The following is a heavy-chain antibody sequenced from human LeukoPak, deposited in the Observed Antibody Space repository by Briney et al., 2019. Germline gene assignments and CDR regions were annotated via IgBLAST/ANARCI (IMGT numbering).Heavy chain of an antibody. J-gene: IGHJ4*02. D-gene: IGHD3-10*01. CDR2: MNPNSGAT. Sequence: GASVKVSCKASGYTFTSYDFNWLRQATGQGPEWMGWMNPNSGATGYAQKFQGRITMTRSASINTAYMELTDLRSEDTAVYYCARAPRSGGFDSWGQGPLVTVSS. CDR1: GYTFTSYD. CDR3: ARAPRSGGFDS. V-gene: IGHV1-8*01.